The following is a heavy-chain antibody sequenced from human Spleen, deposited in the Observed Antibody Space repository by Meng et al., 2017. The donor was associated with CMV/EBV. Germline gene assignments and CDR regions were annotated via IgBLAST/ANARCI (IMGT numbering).Heavy chain of an antibody. Sequence: SETLSLTCTVSGGSVSSGSYYWSWIRQPPGKGLEWIGYIYYSGSTTYNPSLKSRVTISVDTSKNQFSLKLSSVTAADTAVYYCARFWTTRALFDYWGQGTLVTVSS. V-gene: IGHV4-61*01. J-gene: IGHJ4*02. CDR2: IYYSGST. CDR1: GGSVSSGSYY. CDR3: ARFWTTRALFDY. D-gene: IGHD1-1*01.